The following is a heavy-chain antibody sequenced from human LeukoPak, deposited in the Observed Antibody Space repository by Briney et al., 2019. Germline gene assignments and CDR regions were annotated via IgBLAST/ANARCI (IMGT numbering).Heavy chain of an antibody. Sequence: PGGSLRLSCAACGFTFSSYWMNWARQAPGKGLEWVASINHNGNVNYYVDSVKGRFTISGDNAKNSLYLQMSDLRAEDTAVYFCARGGGLDVWGQGATVTVSS. J-gene: IGHJ6*02. D-gene: IGHD3-16*01. V-gene: IGHV3-7*03. CDR1: GFTFSSYW. CDR3: ARGGGLDV. CDR2: INHNGNVN.